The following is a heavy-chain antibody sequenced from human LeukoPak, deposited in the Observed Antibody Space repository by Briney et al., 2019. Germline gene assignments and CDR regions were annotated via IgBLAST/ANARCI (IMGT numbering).Heavy chain of an antibody. CDR2: IYSSGSP. D-gene: IGHD2-15*01. V-gene: IGHV4-4*07. CDR1: GGSISSYY. J-gene: IGHJ4*02. Sequence: SETLSLTCTVSGGSISSYYWNWIRQPAGKGLEWIGRIYSSGSPNYNPSLKSRVTISVDTSKNQFSLKLSSVTAADTAVYYCARGKSYCSGGSCYETMIDYWGQGTLVTVSS. CDR3: ARGKSYCSGGSCYETMIDY.